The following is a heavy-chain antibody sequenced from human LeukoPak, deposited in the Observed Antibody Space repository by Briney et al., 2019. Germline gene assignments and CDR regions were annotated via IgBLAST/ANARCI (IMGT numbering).Heavy chain of an antibody. CDR2: INHSGST. CDR3: ARGAIAASTNWFDP. D-gene: IGHD6-13*01. Sequence: PSETLSLTCAVYGGSFSGYYWSWIRQPPGKGLEWIGEINHSGSTNYNPSLKSRVTISVDTSKNQFSLKLSSVTAADTAVYYCARGAIAASTNWFDPWGQGTLVTVSS. J-gene: IGHJ5*02. V-gene: IGHV4-34*01. CDR1: GGSFSGYY.